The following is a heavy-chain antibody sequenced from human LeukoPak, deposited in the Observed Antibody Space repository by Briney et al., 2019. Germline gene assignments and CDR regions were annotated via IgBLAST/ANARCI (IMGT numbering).Heavy chain of an antibody. CDR3: AKRVFGGVDI. Sequence: GGSLGLSCAASGFTFRTYAMSWVRQAPGKGLEWVSAISGSGGNTYYADSVKGRFTISRDNSKNTLYLQMDSLRAEDTAVYYCAKRVFGGVDIWGQGTKVTVSS. CDR1: GFTFRTYA. V-gene: IGHV3-23*01. CDR2: ISGSGGNT. J-gene: IGHJ3*02. D-gene: IGHD3-16*01.